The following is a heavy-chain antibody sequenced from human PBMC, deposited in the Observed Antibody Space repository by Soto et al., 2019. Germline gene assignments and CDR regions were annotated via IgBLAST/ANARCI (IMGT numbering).Heavy chain of an antibody. D-gene: IGHD3-3*02. CDR3: VKEVSASGSRWFDP. CDR1: GFTFSSYA. V-gene: IGHV3-64D*08. J-gene: IGHJ5*02. Sequence: GGSLRLSCSASGFTFSSYAMHWVRQAPGKGLEYVSSISTNGGGTYYADSVKGRFTISRDNSKNTLHLQMSSLRHEDTAVYYCVKEVSASGSRWFDPWGQGTLVTVSS. CDR2: ISTNGGGT.